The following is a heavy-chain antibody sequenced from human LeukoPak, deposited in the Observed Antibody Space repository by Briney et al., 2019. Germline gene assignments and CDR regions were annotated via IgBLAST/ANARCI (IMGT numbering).Heavy chain of an antibody. CDR3: ARDLPRTHLFDY. Sequence: SQTLSLTCTVSGGSISSGGYYWSWIRQHPGKGLEWIGYIYYSGSTNYNPSLKSRVTISVDTSKNQFSLKLSSVTAADTAVYYCARDLPRTHLFDYWGQGTLVTVSS. CDR2: IYYSGST. V-gene: IGHV4-31*03. J-gene: IGHJ4*02. CDR1: GGSISSGGYY.